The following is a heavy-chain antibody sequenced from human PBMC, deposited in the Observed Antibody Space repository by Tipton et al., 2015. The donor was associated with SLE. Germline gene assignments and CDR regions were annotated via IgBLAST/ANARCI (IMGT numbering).Heavy chain of an antibody. D-gene: IGHD6-13*01. V-gene: IGHV4-34*01. CDR3: ARVPAAGYYCYYYYTVG. CDR1: GGSFSGYY. Sequence: GLVKPSETLSLTCAVYGGSFSGYYWSWIRQPPGKGLEWIGEINHSGSTNYNPSLKSRVTISVDTSKNQFSLKLSSVTAADTAVYYCARVPAAGYYCYYYYTVGWSKGTPVSVSS. CDR2: INHSGST. J-gene: IGHJ6*03.